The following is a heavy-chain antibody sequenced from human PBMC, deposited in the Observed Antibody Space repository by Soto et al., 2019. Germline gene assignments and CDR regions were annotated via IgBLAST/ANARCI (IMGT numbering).Heavy chain of an antibody. CDR3: ARDVTYYDFWSGYSYSPLDAFDI. J-gene: IGHJ3*02. Sequence: GALRLSCAASGFTFSSYSVNWVRQAPGKGLEWVSYISSSSSTIYYADSVKGRFTISRDNAKNSLYLQMNSLRAEDTAVYYCARDVTYYDFWSGYSYSPLDAFDIWGQGTMVTVS. V-gene: IGHV3-48*01. D-gene: IGHD3-3*01. CDR2: ISSSSSTI. CDR1: GFTFSSYS.